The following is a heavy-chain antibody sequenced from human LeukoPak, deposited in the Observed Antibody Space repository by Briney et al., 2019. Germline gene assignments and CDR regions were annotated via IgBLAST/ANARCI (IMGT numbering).Heavy chain of an antibody. CDR1: GFTVSSNY. CDR3: AELGITMIGGV. J-gene: IGHJ6*04. CDR2: ISSSGNTK. D-gene: IGHD3-10*02. Sequence: GGSLRLSCAASGFTVSSNYMSWVRQAPGKGLEWVSHISSSGNTKYYADSVKGRFTISRDNAKNSLYLQMNSLRAEDTAVYYCAELGITMIGGVWGKGTTVTISS. V-gene: IGHV3-11*04.